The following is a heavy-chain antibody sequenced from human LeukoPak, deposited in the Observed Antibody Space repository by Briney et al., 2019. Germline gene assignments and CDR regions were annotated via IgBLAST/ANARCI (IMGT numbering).Heavy chain of an antibody. V-gene: IGHV1-3*01. D-gene: IGHD4-23*01. CDR2: INAGNGNT. CDR3: ARDPSYGGKKEYYFDY. Sequence: ASVKVSCKASGGTFSSYAISWVRQAPGQRLEWMGWINAGNGNTKYSQKFQGRVTITRDTSASTAYMELSSLRSEDTAVYYCARDPSYGGKKEYYFDYWGQGTLVTVSS. J-gene: IGHJ4*02. CDR1: GGTFSSYA.